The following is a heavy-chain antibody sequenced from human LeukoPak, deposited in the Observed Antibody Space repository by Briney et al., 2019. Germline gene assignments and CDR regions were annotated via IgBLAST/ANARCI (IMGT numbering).Heavy chain of an antibody. D-gene: IGHD6-13*01. V-gene: IGHV1-2*02. CDR3: ARSSSSRPEFDY. Sequence: ASVKVSCKASVYTFTGYYTHWVRQAPGQGLEWMGWINPNSGGTNYAQKFQGRVTMTRDTSISTAYMELSRLRSDDTAVYYCARSSSSRPEFDYWGQGTLVTVSS. J-gene: IGHJ4*02. CDR1: VYTFTGYY. CDR2: INPNSGGT.